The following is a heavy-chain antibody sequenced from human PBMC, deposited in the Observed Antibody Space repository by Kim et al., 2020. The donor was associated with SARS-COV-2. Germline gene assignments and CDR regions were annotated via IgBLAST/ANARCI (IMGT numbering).Heavy chain of an antibody. D-gene: IGHD4-17*01. V-gene: IGHV4-59*08. J-gene: IGHJ5*02. Sequence: SETLSLTCTVSGGSISSYYWSWIRQPPGKGLEWIGYIYYSGSTNYNPSLKSRVTISVDTSKNQFSLKLSSVTAADTAVYYCARHDYGDYHWFDPWAREPWSPSPQ. CDR2: IYYSGST. CDR3: ARHDYGDYHWFDP. CDR1: GGSISSYY.